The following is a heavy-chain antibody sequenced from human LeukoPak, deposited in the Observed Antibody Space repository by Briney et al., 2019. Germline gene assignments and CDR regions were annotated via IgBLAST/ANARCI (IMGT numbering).Heavy chain of an antibody. D-gene: IGHD2-15*01. J-gene: IGHJ2*01. CDR1: GGSISSYY. Sequence: SETLSLTCTVSGGSISSYYWSWIRQPPGKGLEWIGYIYYSGSTYYNPSLKSRVTISVDTSKNQFSLKLSSVTAADTAVYYCARSVVVAATSHWYFDLWGRGTLVTVSS. V-gene: IGHV4-59*12. CDR3: ARSVVVAATSHWYFDL. CDR2: IYYSGST.